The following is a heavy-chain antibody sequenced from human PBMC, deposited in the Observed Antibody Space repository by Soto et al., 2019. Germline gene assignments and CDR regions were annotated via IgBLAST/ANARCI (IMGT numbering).Heavy chain of an antibody. CDR3: AKARDQQWVRLPFGY. CDR1: GFFFSSYT. D-gene: IGHD6-19*01. V-gene: IGHV3-23*01. CDR2: FSATSENT. J-gene: IGHJ4*02. Sequence: EVQLLESGGGLVQPGGSLRLSCVGSGFFFSSYTMTWVRQAPGKGLEWVSSFSATSENTYYADSVRGRFTISRDNSKNTIFLQMNSLTAEDTAMYYCAKARDQQWVRLPFGYWGQGTLVIVSS.